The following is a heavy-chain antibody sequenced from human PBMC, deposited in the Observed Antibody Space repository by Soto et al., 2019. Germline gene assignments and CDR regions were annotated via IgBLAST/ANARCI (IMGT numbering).Heavy chain of an antibody. CDR1: GFTFSSYG. V-gene: IGHV3-30*18. J-gene: IGHJ4*02. CDR3: AKDCALRGYSGYDPVDC. CDR2: ISYDGSNK. Sequence: QVQLVESGGGVVQPGRSLRLSCAASGFTFSSYGMHWVRQAPGKGLEWVAVISYDGSNKYYADSVKGRFTISRDNSKNTLFLQMNSLRAEDTAIYYCAKDCALRGYSGYDPVDCWGQGTLVTVSS. D-gene: IGHD5-12*01.